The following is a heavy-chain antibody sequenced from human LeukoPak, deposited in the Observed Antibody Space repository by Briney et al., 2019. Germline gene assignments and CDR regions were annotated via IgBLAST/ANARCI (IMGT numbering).Heavy chain of an antibody. J-gene: IGHJ6*02. Sequence: SETLSLTCAVYGGSFSGYYWSWVRQPPGKGLEWIGEINHSGSTNYNPSLKSRVTISVDTSKNQFSLKLSSVTAADTAVYHCARVERIPYCTNGVCYKGTYYYGMDVWGQGTTVTVSS. CDR2: INHSGST. V-gene: IGHV4-34*01. CDR1: GGSFSGYY. D-gene: IGHD2-8*01. CDR3: ARVERIPYCTNGVCYKGTYYYGMDV.